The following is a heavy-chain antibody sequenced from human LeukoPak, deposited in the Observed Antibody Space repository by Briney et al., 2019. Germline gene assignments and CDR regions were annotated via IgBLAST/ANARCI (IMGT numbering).Heavy chain of an antibody. Sequence: GGSLRLSCAASGFTFSDYAMTWVRQAPGKGLEWVSGISGSGSSTFYADSVKGRFTISRDNSKDTLYLQMNSLRAEDTAVYYCAKGRSSGWSRYFDYWGQGTLVTVSS. CDR3: AKGRSSGWSRYFDY. D-gene: IGHD6-19*01. CDR1: GFTFSDYA. J-gene: IGHJ4*02. CDR2: ISGSGSST. V-gene: IGHV3-23*01.